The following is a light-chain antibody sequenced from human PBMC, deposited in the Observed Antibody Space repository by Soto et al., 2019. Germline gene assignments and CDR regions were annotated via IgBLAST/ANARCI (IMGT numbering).Light chain of an antibody. J-gene: IGKJ4*01. CDR3: QQYSNWPLT. V-gene: IGKV3-15*01. CDR1: QSVRSSF. CDR2: GAS. Sequence: IVMTQSPATLSVSPGERATLSCRASQSVRSSFLAWYQQKPGQAPSLLIYGASTRATGIPARFSGSGSGTKFTLTINSLQSEDFAVYYCQQYSNWPLTFGGGTKVDIK.